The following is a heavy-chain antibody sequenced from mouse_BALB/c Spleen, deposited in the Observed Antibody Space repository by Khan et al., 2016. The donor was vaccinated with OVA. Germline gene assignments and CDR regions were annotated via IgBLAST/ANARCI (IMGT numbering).Heavy chain of an antibody. J-gene: IGHJ4*01. D-gene: IGHD2-4*01. CDR1: GYTFTSYT. CDR3: ARIYYEYDGYYAMDY. Sequence: QVQLKQSGAELARPGASVKMSCKASGYTFTSYTMHWVKQRPGQGLEWIGFINPSSDYTNYNQKFKDKATLTADKSSSTAYMQLSSLTSEDSAVYYCARIYYEYDGYYAMDYWGQGTSVTVSS. CDR2: INPSSDYT. V-gene: IGHV1-4*01.